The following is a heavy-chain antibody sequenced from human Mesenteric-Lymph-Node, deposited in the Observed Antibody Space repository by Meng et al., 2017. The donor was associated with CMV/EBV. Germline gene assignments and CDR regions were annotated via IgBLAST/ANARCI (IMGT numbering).Heavy chain of an antibody. J-gene: IGHJ4*02. CDR2: INHSGST. CDR3: ARGSSYDILTGYFDY. D-gene: IGHD3-9*01. Sequence: QVHVSQVVAVRLKPSETLSVKCAVYGGSFSGYYWNWIRQSPEKGLEWIGEINHSGSTTYNPSFTSRIIISVDTSTNQISLNMSSVTAADTAVYYCARGSSYDILTGYFDYWGQGALVTVSS. CDR1: GGSFSGYY. V-gene: IGHV4-34*02.